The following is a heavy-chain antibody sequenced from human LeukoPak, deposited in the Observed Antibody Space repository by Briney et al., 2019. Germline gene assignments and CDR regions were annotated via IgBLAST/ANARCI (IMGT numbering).Heavy chain of an antibody. CDR3: AKGVWAPRFDS. CDR1: GASFSYDY. Sequence: SETLSLTCAVYGASFSYDYWSWIRQAPGKGLEWIGEINHSGSITYNPSLRSRVTISAEKSKSQFSLRLTSVTAADTAVYYCAKGVWAPRFDSWGQGTLVTVSS. CDR2: INHSGSI. V-gene: IGHV4-34*01. J-gene: IGHJ5*01. D-gene: IGHD7-27*01.